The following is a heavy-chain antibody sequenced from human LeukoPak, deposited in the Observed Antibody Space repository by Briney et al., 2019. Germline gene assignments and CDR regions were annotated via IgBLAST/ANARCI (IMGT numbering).Heavy chain of an antibody. CDR3: ARLGRSIVGAEADY. CDR2: IYYSGST. J-gene: IGHJ4*02. CDR1: GGSIGSTSYY. Sequence: KPSETLSLTCTVSGGSIGSTSYYWGWIRQPPGKGLEWIGSIYYSGSTYYNPSLKSRVTISVDTSKKQFSLNLSFVTAADTAVYYCARLGRSIVGAEADYWGQGILVTVSS. V-gene: IGHV4-39*01. D-gene: IGHD1-26*01.